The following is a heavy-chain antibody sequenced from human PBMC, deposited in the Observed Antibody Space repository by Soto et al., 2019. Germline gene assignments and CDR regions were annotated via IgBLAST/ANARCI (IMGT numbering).Heavy chain of an antibody. V-gene: IGHV3-74*01. CDR2: ASPDGTST. Sequence: EVQLVESGGGLVQPGGSLRLSCAASGFTFSSFWMHWVRQAPGKGLEWVSRASPDGTSTSYADSVKGRFTISRDNSKNTLYLQMNSLRAEDTAVYYCAKSSSASSGYKDYYYYGMDVWGQGTTVTVSS. CDR1: GFTFSSFW. J-gene: IGHJ6*02. D-gene: IGHD6-6*01. CDR3: AKSSSASSGYKDYYYYGMDV.